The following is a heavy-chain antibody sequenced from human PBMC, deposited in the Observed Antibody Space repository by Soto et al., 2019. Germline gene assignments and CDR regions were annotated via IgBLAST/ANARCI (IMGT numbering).Heavy chain of an antibody. CDR2: IFPIFNTA. J-gene: IGHJ6*02. Sequence: QEQLVQSGAEVKKPGSSVKVSCKASGGTFSRYGFSWVRQAPGQGLEWVGDIFPIFNTANYAQKFQGRVTITADESTSTVYMDLSSLRSDDTAVYYCAGGKHATFGGVTVYYYYGMDVWGQGTTVTVSS. CDR3: AGGKHATFGGVTVYYYYGMDV. CDR1: GGTFSRYG. V-gene: IGHV1-69*01. D-gene: IGHD3-16*01.